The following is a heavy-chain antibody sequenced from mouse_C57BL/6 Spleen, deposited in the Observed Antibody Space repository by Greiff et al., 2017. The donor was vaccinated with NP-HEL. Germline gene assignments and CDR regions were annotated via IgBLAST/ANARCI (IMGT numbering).Heavy chain of an antibody. CDR2: ISRGSSTI. CDR1: GFTFSDYG. V-gene: IGHV5-17*01. CDR3: ARAYYGFLMDY. J-gene: IGHJ4*01. Sequence: EVQLVESGGGLVKPGGSLKLSCAASGFTFSDYGMHWVRQAPEKGLEWVAYISRGSSTIYYADTVKGRFTISRDNAKNTLFLQMTSLRSEDTAMYYCARAYYGFLMDYWGQGTSVTVSS. D-gene: IGHD1-1*01.